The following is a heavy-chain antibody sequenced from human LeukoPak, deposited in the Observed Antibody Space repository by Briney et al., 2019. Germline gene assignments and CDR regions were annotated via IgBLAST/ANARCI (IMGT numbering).Heavy chain of an antibody. CDR1: GYSFTSYW. CDR3: ARVAVAGTAHDAFDI. CDR2: IYPHDSDT. J-gene: IGHJ3*02. Sequence: GESLKISCKGSGYSFTSYWIGWVRQMPGKGLECMGIIYPHDSDTRYSPSFQGQVTISADKSISTAYLQWSSLKASDTAMYYCARVAVAGTAHDAFDIWGQGTMVTDSS. V-gene: IGHV5-51*01. D-gene: IGHD6-19*01.